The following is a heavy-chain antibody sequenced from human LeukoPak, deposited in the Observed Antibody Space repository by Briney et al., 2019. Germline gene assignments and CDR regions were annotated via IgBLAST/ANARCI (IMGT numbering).Heavy chain of an antibody. J-gene: IGHJ4*02. V-gene: IGHV4-61*02. Sequence: SQTLSLTCTVSGGSISSGSYYWSWIRQPAGKGLEWIGRIYTSGSTSYNPSLKSRVTISVDTSKNQFSLKLSSVTAADTAVYYCARDSVWGSYNYFDYWGQGTLVTVSS. CDR3: ARDSVWGSYNYFDY. CDR2: IYTSGST. CDR1: GGSISSGSYY. D-gene: IGHD3-16*01.